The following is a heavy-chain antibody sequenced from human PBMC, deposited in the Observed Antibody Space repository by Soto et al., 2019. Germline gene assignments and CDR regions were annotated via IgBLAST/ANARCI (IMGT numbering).Heavy chain of an antibody. Sequence: ASVKVSCKASGYTFTSYGLSCVRQAPGQGLEWMGWINPYNGNTKDTQKLQGRVTMTTDTSTSTAYMELRSPRSDDTAVYYCAREYCDSTRCFLPEYWGQGALVTVSS. CDR3: AREYCDSTRCFLPEY. CDR1: GYTFTSYG. V-gene: IGHV1-18*01. CDR2: INPYNGNT. D-gene: IGHD2-2*01. J-gene: IGHJ4*02.